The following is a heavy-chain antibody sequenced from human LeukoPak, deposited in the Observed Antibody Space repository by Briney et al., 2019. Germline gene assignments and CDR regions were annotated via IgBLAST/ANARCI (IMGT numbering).Heavy chain of an antibody. V-gene: IGHV4-34*01. CDR2: INHSGST. D-gene: IGHD5-24*01. CDR3: AREGRDGYNLGQFDI. CDR1: GGSFSGYY. J-gene: IGHJ3*02. Sequence: SETLSLTCAVYGGSFSGYYWSWIRQPPGKGLEWIGEINHSGSTNYNPSLKSRVTISVDTSKNQFSLRLSSVTAADTAVYYCAREGRDGYNLGQFDIWGQGTMVTVSS.